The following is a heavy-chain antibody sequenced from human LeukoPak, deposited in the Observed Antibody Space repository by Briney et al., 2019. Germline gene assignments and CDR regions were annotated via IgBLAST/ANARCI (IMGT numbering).Heavy chain of an antibody. D-gene: IGHD6-13*01. J-gene: IGHJ4*02. CDR3: ARDINSSSWYEYYFDY. CDR1: GGSISSYY. V-gene: IGHV4-59*01. CDR2: IYYSGST. Sequence: SETLSLTCTVSGGSISSYYWSWIRQPPGKGLEWIGYIYYSGSTNYNPSLKSRVTISVDTSKNQFSLKLSSVTAADTAVYYCARDINSSSWYEYYFDYWGQGTLVTVSS.